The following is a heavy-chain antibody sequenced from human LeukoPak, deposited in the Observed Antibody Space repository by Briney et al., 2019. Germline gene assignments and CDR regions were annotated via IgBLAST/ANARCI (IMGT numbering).Heavy chain of an antibody. CDR2: MNPNSGNT. Sequence: ASVKVSCKASGYTFTSYDINWVRQATGQGLEWMGWMNPNSGNTGYVQKFQGRVTMTRNTSISTAYMELSSLRSEDTAVYYCARAYYPKRYCSSTSCPKGGWFDPWGQGTLVTVSS. CDR1: GYTFTSYD. D-gene: IGHD2-2*01. CDR3: ARAYYPKRYCSSTSCPKGGWFDP. J-gene: IGHJ5*02. V-gene: IGHV1-8*01.